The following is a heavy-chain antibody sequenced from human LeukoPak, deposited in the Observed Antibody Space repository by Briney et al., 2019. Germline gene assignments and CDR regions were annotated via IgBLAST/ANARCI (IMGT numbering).Heavy chain of an antibody. Sequence: FXXXXXGMHXVXXAPGKGLEWVAVIWYDGSNKYYADSVKGGFTISRDNFQNTLYLQVNSLRAEDTAVYYCARDESLGDYYDSSGYYVYWGQGTLVTVSS. V-gene: IGHV3-33*01. CDR1: FXXXXXG. CDR3: ARDESLGDYYDSSGYYVY. D-gene: IGHD3-22*01. CDR2: IWYDGSNK. J-gene: IGHJ4*02.